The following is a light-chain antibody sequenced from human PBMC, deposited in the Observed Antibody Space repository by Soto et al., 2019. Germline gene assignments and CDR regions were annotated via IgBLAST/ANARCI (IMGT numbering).Light chain of an antibody. CDR2: AAS. J-gene: IGKJ5*01. CDR1: QGISNY. Sequence: IQMTQSPSSLSASLGDRVTITCRASQGISNYLAWYQQKPGKVLKLLIYAASTLQSGVPSRFSGSGSGTEFTLTISSLQSEDFAVYYCQQYNNWPRTFGQGTRLEI. CDR3: QQYNNWPRT. V-gene: IGKV1-27*01.